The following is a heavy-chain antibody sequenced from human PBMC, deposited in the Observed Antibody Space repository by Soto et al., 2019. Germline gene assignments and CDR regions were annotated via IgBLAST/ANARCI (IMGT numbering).Heavy chain of an antibody. CDR1: GYTFISYA. D-gene: IGHD3-10*01. Sequence: QVQLVQSGAEERKPGASVKLSCRASGYTFISYAIHWVRQAPGQRLEWMGWVNPDTGHPEYSQKFEGRVTITRVTSAKTGYKELSRLRAADVAVYYCAREGWFLDEWGQATVLTVCS. CDR3: AREGWFLDE. V-gene: IGHV1-3*05. CDR2: VNPDTGHP. J-gene: IGHJ4*02.